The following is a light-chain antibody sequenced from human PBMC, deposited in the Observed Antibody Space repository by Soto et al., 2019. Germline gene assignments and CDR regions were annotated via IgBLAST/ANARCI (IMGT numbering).Light chain of an antibody. Sequence: EIVLTQSPGTLSLSPGERATLSCRASQSASSSYLAWYQQKPGQAPRLLICGASSRATGIPDRFSGSGSGTDFTLTISRLEPEDFAVYYCHQYGSSPSYTFGQGTKLEIK. CDR3: HQYGSSPSYT. CDR1: QSASSSY. V-gene: IGKV3-20*01. J-gene: IGKJ2*01. CDR2: GAS.